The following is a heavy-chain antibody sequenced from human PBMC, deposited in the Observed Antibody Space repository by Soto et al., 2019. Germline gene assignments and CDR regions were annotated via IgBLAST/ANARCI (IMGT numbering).Heavy chain of an antibody. J-gene: IGHJ6*02. CDR1: GFTFRNYA. CDR3: ATFPSGVPPRYSTGMDV. V-gene: IGHV3-23*01. D-gene: IGHD2-15*01. CDR2: LSASGGST. Sequence: GGSLRLSCAASGFTFRNYAMSWVRQAPGKGLEWVSALSASGGSTYYADSVKGRFTISRDNTKNTLYPRMNSLRAGDTAVYYCATFPSGVPPRYSTGMDVWAQGTTFPVSS.